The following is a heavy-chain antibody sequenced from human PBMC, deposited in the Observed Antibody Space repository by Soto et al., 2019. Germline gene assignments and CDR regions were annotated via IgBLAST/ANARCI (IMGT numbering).Heavy chain of an antibody. Sequence: SETLSLTCTVSGGSISSYYWSWIRQPPGKGLEWIGYIYYSGSTNYNPSLKSRVTISVDTSKNQFSLKLSSVTAADTAVYYCARDAGSTSPYNWFDPWVQGTMVRVSS. J-gene: IGHJ5*02. CDR3: ARDAGSTSPYNWFDP. D-gene: IGHD2-2*01. CDR1: GGSISSYY. CDR2: IYYSGST. V-gene: IGHV4-59*01.